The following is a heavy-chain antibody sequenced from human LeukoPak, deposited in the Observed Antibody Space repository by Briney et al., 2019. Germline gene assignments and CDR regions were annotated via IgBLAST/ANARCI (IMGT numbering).Heavy chain of an antibody. J-gene: IGHJ4*02. CDR2: IKSKTDGGTT. Sequence: KTGGSLRLSCAASGFTFSNAWMSWVRQAPGKGLEWVGRIKSKTDGGTTDYAAPVKGRFTISRDDSKNTLYLQMNSLKTEDTAVYYCTTERRLTTIYYWGQGTLVTVSS. D-gene: IGHD2/OR15-2a*01. CDR3: TTERRLTTIYY. V-gene: IGHV3-15*01. CDR1: GFTFSNAW.